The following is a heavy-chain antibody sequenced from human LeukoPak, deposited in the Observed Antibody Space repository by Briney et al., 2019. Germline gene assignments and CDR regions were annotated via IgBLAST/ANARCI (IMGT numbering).Heavy chain of an antibody. V-gene: IGHV4-61*05. CDR3: ARHPPTNV. Sequence: SETLSLTCTVSGGSISSSSYYWSWIRQPPGKGLEWIGYIYYSGSTNYNPSLKSRVTISVDTSKNQFSLKLSSVTAADTAVYYCARHPPTNVWGQGTTVTVSS. D-gene: IGHD4-11*01. J-gene: IGHJ6*02. CDR1: GGSISSSSYY. CDR2: IYYSGST.